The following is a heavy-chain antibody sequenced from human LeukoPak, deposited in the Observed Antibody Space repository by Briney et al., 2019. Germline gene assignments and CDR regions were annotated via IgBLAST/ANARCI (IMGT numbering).Heavy chain of an antibody. Sequence: PVKVSYKASGGTFSSYAISWVRQAPGQGLEWMGGIIPIFGTANYAQKFQGRVTITADESTSTAYMELSSLRSEDTAVYYCARVGKYYDSSGYYPYWGQGTLVTVSS. D-gene: IGHD3-22*01. V-gene: IGHV1-69*13. CDR2: IIPIFGTA. CDR1: GGTFSSYA. J-gene: IGHJ4*02. CDR3: ARVGKYYDSSGYYPY.